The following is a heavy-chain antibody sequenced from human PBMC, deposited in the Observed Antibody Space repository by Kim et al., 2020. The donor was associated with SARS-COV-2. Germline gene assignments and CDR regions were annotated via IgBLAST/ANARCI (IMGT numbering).Heavy chain of an antibody. Sequence: ASVKVSCKASGYTFTSYGISWVRQAPGQGLEWMGWISAYNGNTNYAQKLQGRVTMTTDTSTSTAYMELRSLRSDDTAVYYCARKYYYDSSGYWPWVDWFDPWGQGTLVTVSS. D-gene: IGHD3-22*01. V-gene: IGHV1-18*04. CDR2: ISAYNGNT. CDR1: GYTFTSYG. CDR3: ARKYYYDSSGYWPWVDWFDP. J-gene: IGHJ5*02.